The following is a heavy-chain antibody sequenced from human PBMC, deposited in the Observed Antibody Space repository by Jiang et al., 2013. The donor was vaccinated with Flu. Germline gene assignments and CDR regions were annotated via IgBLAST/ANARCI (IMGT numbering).Heavy chain of an antibody. Sequence: VKPTQTLTLTCTFSGFSLSTSGVGVGWIRQPPGKALEWLALIYWNDDKRYSPSLKSRLTITKDTSKNQVVLTMTNMDPVDTATYYCAHSRSYYYDSSGYYYYFDYWGQGTLVTVSS. D-gene: IGHD3-22*01. CDR2: IYWNDDK. CDR3: AHSRSYYYDSSGYYYYFDY. V-gene: IGHV2-5*01. CDR1: GFSLSTSGVG. J-gene: IGHJ4*02.